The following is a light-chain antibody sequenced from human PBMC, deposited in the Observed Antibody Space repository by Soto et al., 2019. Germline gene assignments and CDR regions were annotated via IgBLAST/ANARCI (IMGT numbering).Light chain of an antibody. J-gene: IGKJ5*01. Sequence: DIQMTQSPSSLSASVGDRVTITCRASQGISNFLAWYQQKPGKVPKLLISAASTLQSGVPSRFSGSGSGTDFTITITILHHEYVAYYYCQNYSSVRTFGQGTRLEIK. V-gene: IGKV1-27*01. CDR3: QNYSSVRT. CDR2: AAS. CDR1: QGISNF.